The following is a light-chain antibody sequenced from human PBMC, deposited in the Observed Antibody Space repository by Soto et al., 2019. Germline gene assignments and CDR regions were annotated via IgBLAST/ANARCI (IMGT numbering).Light chain of an antibody. J-gene: IGKJ1*01. CDR3: QQYNNWPPWT. CDR1: QSVSSI. CDR2: GAS. Sequence: EIVLTQSPGTLSLSPGERATLSCRASQSVSSILAWYQQKPGQAPRLLIYGASTRATGIPARFSGSGSGTEFTLTISSLQSEDFAVYYCQQYNNWPPWTFGQGTKVDIK. V-gene: IGKV3-15*01.